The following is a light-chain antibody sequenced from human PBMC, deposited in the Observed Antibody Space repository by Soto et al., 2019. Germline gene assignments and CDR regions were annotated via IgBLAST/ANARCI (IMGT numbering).Light chain of an antibody. CDR2: GNS. V-gene: IGLV1-40*01. CDR3: QSFDSSRFYV. J-gene: IGLJ1*01. Sequence: QSVLTQPPSVSGAPGQRVTISCTGSSSNIGTGYDVHWYQQLPGTAPKLLIYGNSNRPSGVPDRFSGSKSGTSASLAITGLQAEDEADYYCQSFDSSRFYVFGTGTKGTV. CDR1: SSNIGTGYD.